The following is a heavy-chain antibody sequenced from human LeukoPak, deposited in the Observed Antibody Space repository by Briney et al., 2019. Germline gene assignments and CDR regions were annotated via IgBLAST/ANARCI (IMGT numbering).Heavy chain of an antibody. CDR2: IKQDGSEQ. J-gene: IGHJ5*01. V-gene: IGHV3-7*01. Sequence: GGSLRLSCAASGFTFSNYWMNWVRQAPGKGLEWVANIKQDGSEQYYVDSVKGRFTISRDNAKNSLYLQMNSLRAEDTALYYRVACPHATQYNWFASWGQGTLVTVSS. CDR1: GFTFSNYW. CDR3: VACPHATQYNWFAS. D-gene: IGHD2-21*01.